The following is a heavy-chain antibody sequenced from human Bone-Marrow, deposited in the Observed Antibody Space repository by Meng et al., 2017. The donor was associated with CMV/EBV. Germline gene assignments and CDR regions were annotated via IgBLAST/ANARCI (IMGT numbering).Heavy chain of an antibody. J-gene: IGHJ6*02. V-gene: IGHV1-18*01. CDR3: ARYCSSTSCYLYYYYGMDF. Sequence: ASVKVSCKASGYTFTSYGISWVRQAPGQGLEWMGWISAYNGNTNYAQKLQGRVTMTTDTSTSTAYMELRSLRSDDTAVYYCARYCSSTSCYLYYYYGMDFWGQGTTVTVSS. CDR2: ISAYNGNT. D-gene: IGHD2-2*01. CDR1: GYTFTSYG.